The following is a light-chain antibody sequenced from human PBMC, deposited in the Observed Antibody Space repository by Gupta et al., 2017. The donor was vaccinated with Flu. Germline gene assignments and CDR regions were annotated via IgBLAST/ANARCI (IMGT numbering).Light chain of an antibody. CDR2: EVS. J-gene: IGLJ1*01. CDR1: SRDVGGYNY. CDR3: CSYAGSSTWV. V-gene: IGLV2-14*01. Sequence: TSRDVGGYNYASWYQQYPGKATKVMIYEVSNRTSGVSNRFAGSKSGNTASLTISGLQAEDEADYYCCSYAGSSTWVFGTGTTVTVL.